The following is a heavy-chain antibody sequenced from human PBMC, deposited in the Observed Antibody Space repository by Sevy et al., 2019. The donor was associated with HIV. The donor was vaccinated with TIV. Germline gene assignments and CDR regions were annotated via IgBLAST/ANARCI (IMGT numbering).Heavy chain of an antibody. CDR3: ATGTLSEGDILTGYNSRAFDI. CDR1: GYTLTELS. Sequence: ASVKVSCKVSGYTLTELSMHWVRQAPGKGLEWMGGFDPEDGETIYAQKFQGRVTMTEDTSTDTAYMELSSLRSEDTAVYYCATGTLSEGDILTGYNSRAFDIWGQGTMVTVSS. J-gene: IGHJ3*02. V-gene: IGHV1-24*01. D-gene: IGHD3-9*01. CDR2: FDPEDGET.